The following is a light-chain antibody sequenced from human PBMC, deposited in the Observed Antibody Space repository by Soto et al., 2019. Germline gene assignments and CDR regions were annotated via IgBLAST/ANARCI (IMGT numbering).Light chain of an antibody. CDR2: GAS. CDR1: QSVSSN. J-gene: IGKJ4*01. V-gene: IGKV3-15*01. Sequence: EIGMTQSPATLSVSPGERATLSCRASQSVSSNLAWYQQKPGQAPRLLIYGASTRATGIPARFSGSGSGTDFTLTISRLEPEDFAVYYCQQYGSSPLLTFGGGTKVDIK. CDR3: QQYGSSPLLT.